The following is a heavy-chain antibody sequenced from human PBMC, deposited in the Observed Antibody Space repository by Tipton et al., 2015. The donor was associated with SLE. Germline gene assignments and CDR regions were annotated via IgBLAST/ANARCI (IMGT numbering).Heavy chain of an antibody. CDR2: IRYDGSNK. CDR1: GFTFSAYD. J-gene: IGHJ4*02. CDR3: ARPIDPYYLVRGDYYGPGFLY. V-gene: IGHV3-30*02. Sequence: GSLRLSCAASGFTFSAYDMNWVRQAPGKGLEWVAFIRYDGSNKYYADSVKGRFTISRDNSKNTLYLQINSLRPEDTAVYYCARPIDPYYLVRGDYYGPGFLYWGQGALVTVSS. D-gene: IGHD3-22*01.